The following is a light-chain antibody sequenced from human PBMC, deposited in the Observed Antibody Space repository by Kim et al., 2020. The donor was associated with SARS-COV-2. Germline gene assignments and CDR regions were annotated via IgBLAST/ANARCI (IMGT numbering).Light chain of an antibody. CDR1: QSVGSSL. CDR3: QQYGSSPYS. J-gene: IGKJ2*03. CDR2: EAF. V-gene: IGKV3-20*01. Sequence: LSPGERATLSCRARQSVGSSLLAWYQQKPGQAPRLLIYEAFKRVAGIPDRFSGSGSGTDFTLTISRPEPEDFAMYYCQQYGSSPYSFGQGTKLEI.